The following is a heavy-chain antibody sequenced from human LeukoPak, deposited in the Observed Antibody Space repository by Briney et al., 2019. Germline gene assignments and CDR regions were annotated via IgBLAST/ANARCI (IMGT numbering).Heavy chain of an antibody. CDR3: AGHHPRNTVDF. CDR2: ISDIGSI. CDR1: GGSISSYY. D-gene: IGHD2/OR15-2a*01. Sequence: SVTLSLTCTVSGGSISSYYWSWIRQPPGRGLEWIAYISDIGSINYNPSLKSRVTISLDTSKNQFSLKLSSVTAADTAVYYCAGHHPRNTVDFWGQGTLVTVSS. V-gene: IGHV4-59*08. J-gene: IGHJ4*02.